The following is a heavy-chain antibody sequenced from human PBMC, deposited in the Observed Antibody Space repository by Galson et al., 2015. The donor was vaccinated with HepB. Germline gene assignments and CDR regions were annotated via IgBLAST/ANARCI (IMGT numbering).Heavy chain of an antibody. V-gene: IGHV3-30*01. CDR1: GFTFDGYT. J-gene: IGHJ4*02. D-gene: IGHD6-6*01. Sequence: SLRHSGAASGFTFDGYTMHWVRQAQGKGLQGVPIISHDGTKKDYADLAKGRFTISRDTSYNTLFLQMNSLTAEDTALYYCVRGRQLDFWGQGTLVTVSP. CDR3: VRGRQLDF. CDR2: ISHDGTKK.